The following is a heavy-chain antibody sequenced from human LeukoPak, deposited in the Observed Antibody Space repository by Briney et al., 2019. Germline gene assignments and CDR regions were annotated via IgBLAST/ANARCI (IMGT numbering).Heavy chain of an antibody. V-gene: IGHV3-21*01. J-gene: IGHJ6*02. CDR2: ISSSSSYI. D-gene: IGHD3-10*01. Sequence: GGSLRLSCAASGFTFSSYSMNWVRQAPGKGLEWVSSISSSSSYIYYADSAKGRFTISRDNAKNSLYLQMNSLRAEDTAVYYCTRELYGSGSATYYYYYGMDVWGQGTTVTVSS. CDR3: TRELYGSGSATYYYYYGMDV. CDR1: GFTFSSYS.